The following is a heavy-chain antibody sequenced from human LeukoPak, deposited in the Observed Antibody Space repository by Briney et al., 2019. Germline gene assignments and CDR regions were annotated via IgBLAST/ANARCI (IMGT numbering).Heavy chain of an antibody. J-gene: IGHJ5*02. D-gene: IGHD6-19*01. CDR2: MNPNSGNT. Sequence: EASVKVSCKASGYTFTSYDINWVLQATGQGLEWMGWMNPNSGNTGYAQKFQGRVTMTRNTSISTAYMELSRLRSDDTAVCYCARWGGQWLVQNWFDPWGQGTLVTVSS. V-gene: IGHV1-8*01. CDR1: GYTFTSYD. CDR3: ARWGGQWLVQNWFDP.